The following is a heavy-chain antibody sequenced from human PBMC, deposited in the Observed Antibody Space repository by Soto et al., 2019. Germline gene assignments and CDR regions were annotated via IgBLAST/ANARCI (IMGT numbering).Heavy chain of an antibody. Sequence: QVQLVESGGGVVQPGRSLRLSCAASGFTFSSYAMHWVRQAPGKGLEWVAVISYDGSNKYYADSVKGRFTISRDNSKNTLYLQMNSLRAEDAAVYYCARDSEGGYFDYWGQGPLVTVSS. CDR1: GFTFSSYA. CDR3: ARDSEGGYFDY. D-gene: IGHD3-10*01. CDR2: ISYDGSNK. J-gene: IGHJ4*02. V-gene: IGHV3-30-3*01.